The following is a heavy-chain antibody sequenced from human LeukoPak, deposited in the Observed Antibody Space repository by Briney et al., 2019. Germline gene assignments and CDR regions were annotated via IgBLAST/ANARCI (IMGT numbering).Heavy chain of an antibody. CDR3: ARATRRASTYFDY. Sequence: SETLSLTCTVSGGSNSSSSDFWGWIRQPPGKGLEWIGEINHSGSTNYNPSLKSRVTISVDTSKNQFSLKLSSVTAADTAVYYCARATRRASTYFDYWGQGTLVTVSS. D-gene: IGHD6-25*01. CDR2: INHSGST. J-gene: IGHJ4*02. CDR1: GGSNSSSSDF. V-gene: IGHV4-39*07.